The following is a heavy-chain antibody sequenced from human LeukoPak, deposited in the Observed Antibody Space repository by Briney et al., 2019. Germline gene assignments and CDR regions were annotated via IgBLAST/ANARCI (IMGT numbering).Heavy chain of an antibody. Sequence: GRSLRLSCAASGFTFDDYAMHWVRQAPGKGLEWVSGNSWNSGSIGYADSVKGRFTISRDNAKNSLYLQMNSLRAEDMALYYCAKAGYYYYYMDVWGKGTTVTVSS. CDR1: GFTFDDYA. CDR3: AKAGYYYYYMDV. J-gene: IGHJ6*03. V-gene: IGHV3-9*03. D-gene: IGHD3-10*01. CDR2: NSWNSGSI.